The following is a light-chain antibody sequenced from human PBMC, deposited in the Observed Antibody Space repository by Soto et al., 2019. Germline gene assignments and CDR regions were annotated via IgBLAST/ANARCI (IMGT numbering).Light chain of an antibody. V-gene: IGLV1-40*01. CDR3: QSYDNSLSGYV. Sequence: QAVVTQPPSVSGAPGQRVTISCTGSSSNIGAGYDVHWYQQLPGTAPKLLIYGNSNRPSGVPDRFSGSKSGTSASLAITGLQAEDEADYYCQSYDNSLSGYVFGTGTKLTVL. CDR2: GNS. J-gene: IGLJ1*01. CDR1: SSNIGAGYD.